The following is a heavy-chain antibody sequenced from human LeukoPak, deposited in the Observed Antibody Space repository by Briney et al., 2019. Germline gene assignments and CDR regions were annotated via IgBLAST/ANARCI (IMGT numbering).Heavy chain of an antibody. D-gene: IGHD3-10*01. CDR2: INHSGST. Sequence: SETLSLTCAVYGGSFSGYYWSWIRQPPGKGLEWIGEINHSGSTNYNPSLKIRVTISVDTSKNQFSLKLSSVTAADTAVYYCARIAVLLWFGVDNWFDPWGQGTLVTVSS. CDR1: GGSFSGYY. CDR3: ARIAVLLWFGVDNWFDP. V-gene: IGHV4-34*01. J-gene: IGHJ5*02.